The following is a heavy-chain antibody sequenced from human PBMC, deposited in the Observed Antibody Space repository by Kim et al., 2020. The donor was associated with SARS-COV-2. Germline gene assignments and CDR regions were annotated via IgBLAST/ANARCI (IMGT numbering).Heavy chain of an antibody. D-gene: IGHD1-26*01. CDR3: ARDHRSGSTRNWFDP. Sequence: SETLSLTCTVSGYSISSGYYWGWIRQPPGKGLEWIGSIYHSGSTYYNPSLKSRVTISVDTSKNQFSLKLSSVTAADTAVYYCARDHRSGSTRNWFDPWG. V-gene: IGHV4-38-2*02. CDR1: GYSISSGYY. CDR2: IYHSGST. J-gene: IGHJ5*02.